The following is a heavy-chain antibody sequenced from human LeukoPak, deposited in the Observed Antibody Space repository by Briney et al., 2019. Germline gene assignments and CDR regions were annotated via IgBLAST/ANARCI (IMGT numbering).Heavy chain of an antibody. V-gene: IGHV3-7*01. D-gene: IGHD6-13*01. CDR2: IKQDGSEK. CDR1: GFTFSSYW. Sequence: GGSLRLSCAASGFTFSSYWMSWVRQAPGKGLEWVANIKQDGSEKYYVDSVKGRFTISRDNAKNSLYLQMNSLRAEDTAVYYCARKKYSSSWYYYYYYMDVWGKGTTVTVSS. CDR3: ARKKYSSSWYYYYYYMDV. J-gene: IGHJ6*03.